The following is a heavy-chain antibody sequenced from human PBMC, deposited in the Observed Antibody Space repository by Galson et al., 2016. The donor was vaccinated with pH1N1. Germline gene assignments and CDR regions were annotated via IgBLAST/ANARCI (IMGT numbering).Heavy chain of an antibody. J-gene: IGHJ3*02. CDR1: RGSISDKDYS. CDR2: ISHTGST. Sequence: TLSLTCTLSRGSISDKDYSWSWIRQPPGKGLEWIGYISHTGSTCFNPSLKRRLTISLGGSRKQFFLKLTSVTAADTAVYYCARLTGVFETADAFDIWGQGTMVTVTP. CDR3: ARLTGVFETADAFDI. V-gene: IGHV4-30-2*01. D-gene: IGHD2-8*01.